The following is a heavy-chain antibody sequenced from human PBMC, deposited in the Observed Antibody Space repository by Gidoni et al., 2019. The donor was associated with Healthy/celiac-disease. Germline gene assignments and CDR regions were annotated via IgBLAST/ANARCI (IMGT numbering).Heavy chain of an antibody. D-gene: IGHD3-22*01. CDR2: IYYSGST. Sequence: QVQLQESGPGLVKPSQTLSLTCTFSGGSITSGDYYWSWIRQPPGKGLEWIGYIYYSGSTYYNPSLKSRVTISVDTSKNQFSLKLSSVTAADTAVYYCASQYYYDSSGYYPGDYWGQGTLVTVSS. V-gene: IGHV4-30-4*01. J-gene: IGHJ4*02. CDR3: ASQYYYDSSGYYPGDY. CDR1: GGSITSGDYY.